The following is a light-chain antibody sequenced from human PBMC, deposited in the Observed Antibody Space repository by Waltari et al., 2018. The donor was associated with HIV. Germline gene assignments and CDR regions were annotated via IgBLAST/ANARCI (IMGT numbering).Light chain of an antibody. Sequence: EIVLTQSPGTLSLSPGDRATLSCRAGQTVTGSHLAWYQQRPGQAPRLLISETSSRATGIPDGFSGSGSGTDFTLTISRLEPEDFAVYYCHQYADSPRTFGQGTKLEIK. CDR3: HQYADSPRT. CDR2: ETS. V-gene: IGKV3-20*01. CDR1: QTVTGSH. J-gene: IGKJ2*01.